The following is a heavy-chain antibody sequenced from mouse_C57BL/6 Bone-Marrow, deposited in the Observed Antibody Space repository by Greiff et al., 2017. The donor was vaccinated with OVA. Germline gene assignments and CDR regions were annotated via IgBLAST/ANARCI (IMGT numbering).Heavy chain of an antibody. CDR3: CYSNYYFDY. V-gene: IGHV1-26*01. CDR2: INPNNGGT. CDR1: GYTFTDYY. D-gene: IGHD2-5*01. J-gene: IGHJ2*01. Sequence: VQLQQSGPELVKPGASVKISCKASGYTFTDYYMNWVKQSHGKSLEWIGDINPNNGGTSYNQKFKGKATLTVDKSSSTAYMELRSLTSEDSAVYYCCYSNYYFDYWGQGTTLTVSS.